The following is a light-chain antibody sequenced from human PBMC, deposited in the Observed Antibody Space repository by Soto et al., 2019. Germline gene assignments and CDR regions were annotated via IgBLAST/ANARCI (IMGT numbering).Light chain of an antibody. Sequence: ESVFTQAPVTLSLSPGERDTLSCRASQSFRGLLAWYQQKPGQAPRLLIYDAYNRATGIPPRFSGSGSGTDFTLTISSLEPEDSAVYYCQQRHMWPITFGQGTRLEIK. J-gene: IGKJ5*01. V-gene: IGKV3-11*01. CDR1: QSFRGL. CDR3: QQRHMWPIT. CDR2: DAY.